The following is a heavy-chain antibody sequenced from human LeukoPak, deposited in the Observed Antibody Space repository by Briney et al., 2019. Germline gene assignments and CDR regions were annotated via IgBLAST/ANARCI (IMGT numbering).Heavy chain of an antibody. CDR1: GGPISSYY. V-gene: IGHV4-59*01. D-gene: IGHD2-21*01. J-gene: IGHJ4*02. CDR2: IYYSGST. Sequence: SETLSLTCTVSGGPISSYYWSWIRQPPGKGLEWIGYIYYSGSTNYNPSLKSRVTTSVDTSKNQFSLKLSSVTAADTAVYYCARSGLHCGGDCYYNLDYWGQGTLVTVSS. CDR3: ARSGLHCGGDCYYNLDY.